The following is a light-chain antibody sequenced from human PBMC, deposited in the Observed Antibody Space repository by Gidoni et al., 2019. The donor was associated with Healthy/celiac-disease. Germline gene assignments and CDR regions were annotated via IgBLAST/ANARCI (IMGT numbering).Light chain of an antibody. V-gene: IGKV3-11*01. CDR2: DAS. CDR3: QQRSNWPMYT. CDR1: QSVSSY. Sequence: EIVLTQSPATLSLSPGERATLSCRASQSVSSYLAWYQQKPGQAPRLLIYDASNRATGIPAMFSGSGSGTDFTLTISSLEPEDFAVYDCQQRSNWPMYTFXQXTKLXIK. J-gene: IGKJ2*01.